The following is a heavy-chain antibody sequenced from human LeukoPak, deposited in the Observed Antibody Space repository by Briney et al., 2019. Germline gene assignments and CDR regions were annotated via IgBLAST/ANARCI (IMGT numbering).Heavy chain of an antibody. Sequence: PGRSLRLSCAASGFTFSSCAMSWVRQAPGKGLEWVSAISGSGGSTYYADSVKGRFTISRDNSKNTLYLQMNSLRAEDTAVYYCANMGWVLGWELLNQSDYWGQGTLVTVSS. J-gene: IGHJ4*02. CDR1: GFTFSSCA. D-gene: IGHD1-26*01. CDR3: ANMGWVLGWELLNQSDY. CDR2: ISGSGGST. V-gene: IGHV3-23*01.